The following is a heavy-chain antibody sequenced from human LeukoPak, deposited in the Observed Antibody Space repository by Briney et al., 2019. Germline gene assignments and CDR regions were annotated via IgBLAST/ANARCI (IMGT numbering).Heavy chain of an antibody. V-gene: IGHV3-48*04. CDR1: GFSFSRYV. D-gene: IGHD3-22*01. CDR3: AKRADSSAHSFDY. J-gene: IGHJ4*02. Sequence: GGSLSLSCPASGFSFSRYVMKWVRQAPGKGLEWLSYIRSSDSTTYYADSVKGRLTISRDNAKNSLYLQMDSLRVEDTAVYYCAKRADSSAHSFDYWGQGTLVTVSS. CDR2: IRSSDSTT.